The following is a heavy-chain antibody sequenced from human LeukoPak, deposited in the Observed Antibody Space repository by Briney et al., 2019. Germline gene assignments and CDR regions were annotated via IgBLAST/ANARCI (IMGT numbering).Heavy chain of an antibody. CDR3: ARGVNSYYYYYMDV. V-gene: IGHV3-11*04. CDR2: ISSSGSTI. J-gene: IGHJ6*03. CDR1: GFTFSDYY. Sequence: GGSLRLSCAASGFTFSDYYMSWIRQAPGKGLEWVPYISSSGSTIYYADSVKGRFTISRDNAKNSLYLQMNSLRAEDTAVYYCARGVNSYYYYYMDVWGKGTTVTVSS. D-gene: IGHD2/OR15-2a*01.